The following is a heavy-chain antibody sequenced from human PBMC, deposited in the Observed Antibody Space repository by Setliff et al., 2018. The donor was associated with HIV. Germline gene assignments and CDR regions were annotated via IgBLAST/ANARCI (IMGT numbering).Heavy chain of an antibody. CDR2: IGTYNGDT. CDR1: GYTFTSSG. CDR3: AAGLNYYDRSGLGA. V-gene: IGHV1-18*01. Sequence: ASVKVSCKAFGYTFTSSGITWVRQAPGQGLEWMGWIGTYNGDTNYAQKFQGRVTMTTDTSTSTAYMELRSLISDDTAVYYCAAGLNYYDRSGLGAWGQGTLVTVSS. D-gene: IGHD3-22*01. J-gene: IGHJ5*02.